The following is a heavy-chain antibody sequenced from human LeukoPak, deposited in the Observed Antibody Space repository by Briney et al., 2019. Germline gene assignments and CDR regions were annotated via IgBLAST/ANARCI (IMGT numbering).Heavy chain of an antibody. D-gene: IGHD3-10*01. CDR1: GFTFSSYS. Sequence: GGSLRLSCAASGFTFSSYSMNWVRQAPGKGLGWVSYISSSSSTIYYADSVKGRFTISRDNAKNSLYLQMNSLRAEDTAVYYCARGRSSYYMDVWGKGTTVTVSS. V-gene: IGHV3-48*04. CDR2: ISSSSSTI. CDR3: ARGRSSYYMDV. J-gene: IGHJ6*03.